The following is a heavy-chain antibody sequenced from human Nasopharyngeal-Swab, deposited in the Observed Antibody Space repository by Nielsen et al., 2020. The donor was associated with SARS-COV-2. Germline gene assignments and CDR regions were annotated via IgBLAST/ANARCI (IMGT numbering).Heavy chain of an antibody. J-gene: IGHJ4*02. Sequence: VRQMPGKGLEWVSVIYSGGSTYYADSVKGRFTISRDNSKNTPYLQMNSLRAEDTAVYYCARDQYGDYGDYWGQGTLVTVSS. V-gene: IGHV3-53*01. CDR2: IYSGGST. CDR3: ARDQYGDYGDY. D-gene: IGHD4-17*01.